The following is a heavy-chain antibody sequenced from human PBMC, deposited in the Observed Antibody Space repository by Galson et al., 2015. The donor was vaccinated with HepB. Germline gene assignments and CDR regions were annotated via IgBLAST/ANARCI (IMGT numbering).Heavy chain of an antibody. CDR1: GYSFTSYW. V-gene: IGHV5-51*01. D-gene: IGHD1-1*01. J-gene: IGHJ5*02. CDR2: IYPGDSDT. CDR3: ARHTFLEPSRSGWFDP. Sequence: QSGAEVKKPGESLKISCKGSGYSFTSYWIGWVRQMPGKGLEWMGIIYPGDSDTRYSPSFQGQVTISADKSISTAYLQWSSLKASDTAMYYCARHTFLEPSRSGWFDPWGQGTLVTVSS.